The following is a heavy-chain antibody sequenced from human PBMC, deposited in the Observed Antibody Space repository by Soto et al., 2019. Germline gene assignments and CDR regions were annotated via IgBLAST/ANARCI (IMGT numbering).Heavy chain of an antibody. V-gene: IGHV4-39*01. Sequence: PSETLSLTCTVSCGSISSSSYCWGWIRQPPGKGLEWIGSIYYSGSTYYNPSLKSRVTISVDTSKNQFSLKLSSVTAADTAVYYCARRIYCSSTSCPLYYYYYGMDVWGQGTTVTVSS. CDR2: IYYSGST. CDR3: ARRIYCSSTSCPLYYYYYGMDV. CDR1: CGSISSSSYC. D-gene: IGHD2-2*01. J-gene: IGHJ6*02.